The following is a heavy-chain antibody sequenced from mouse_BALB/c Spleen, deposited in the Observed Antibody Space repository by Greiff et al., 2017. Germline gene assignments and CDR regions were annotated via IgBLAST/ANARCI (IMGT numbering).Heavy chain of an antibody. D-gene: IGHD1-2*01. J-gene: IGHJ4*01. CDR1: GFTFSSYA. V-gene: IGHV5-9-4*01. CDR3: ARVSLLFYAMDY. CDR2: ISSGGSYT. Sequence: DVQLVESGGGLVKPGGSLKLSCAASGFTFSSYAMSWVRQSPEKRLEWVAEISSGGSYTYYPDTVTGRFTISRDNAKNTLYLEMSSLRSEDTAMYYCARVSLLFYAMDYWGQGTSVTVSS.